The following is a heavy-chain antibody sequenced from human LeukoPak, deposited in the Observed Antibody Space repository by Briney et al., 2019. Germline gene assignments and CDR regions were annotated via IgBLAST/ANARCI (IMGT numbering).Heavy chain of an antibody. CDR2: ISDTGGST. CDR1: GFTFNSYG. D-gene: IGHD6-13*01. Sequence: VGSLRLSCAASGFTFNSYGMGWVRQAPGKGLEWVSAISDTGGSTYYADSVKGRFTISRDNSKNTLSLQMNSLRAEDTAVYYCAKDRPSSTWYKGYCDHWGQGTRVPVSS. V-gene: IGHV3-23*01. J-gene: IGHJ4*02. CDR3: AKDRPSSTWYKGYCDH.